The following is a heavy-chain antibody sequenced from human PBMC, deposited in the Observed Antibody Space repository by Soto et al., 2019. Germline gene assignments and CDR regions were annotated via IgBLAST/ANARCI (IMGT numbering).Heavy chain of an antibody. CDR2: ISRSGGST. V-gene: IGHV3-23*01. CDR3: AKDAVVVPPVGATLGVWGWFDP. Sequence: EVQLLESGGGLVQSGGSLRLSCAASGFTFSSYAMSWARQAPRKGLEWVSAISRSGGSTYYADSVKGRFTISRDNSKNTLYLQMNSLRAEDTAVYYWAKDAVVVPPVGATLGVWGWFDPWGQGTLVTVSS. J-gene: IGHJ5*02. CDR1: GFTFSSYA. D-gene: IGHD2-15*01.